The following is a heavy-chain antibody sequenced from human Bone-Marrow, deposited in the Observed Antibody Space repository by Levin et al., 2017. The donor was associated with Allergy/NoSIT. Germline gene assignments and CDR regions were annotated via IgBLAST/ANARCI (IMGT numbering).Heavy chain of an antibody. CDR3: ARRGGWELLTTYGMDV. J-gene: IGHJ6*02. CDR1: GYTFTSYD. V-gene: IGHV1-8*01. D-gene: IGHD1-26*01. CDR2: MNPNSGNT. Sequence: GESLKISCKASGYTFTSYDINWVRQATGQGLEWMGWMNPNSGNTGYAQKFQGRVTMTRNTSISTAYMELSSLRSEDTAVYYCARRGGWELLTTYGMDVWGQGTTVTVSS.